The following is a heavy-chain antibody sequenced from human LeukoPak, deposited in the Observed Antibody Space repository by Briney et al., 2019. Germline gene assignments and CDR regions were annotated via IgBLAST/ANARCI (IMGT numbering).Heavy chain of an antibody. V-gene: IGHV4-39*01. Sequence: SETLSLTCTVSGASIGSSTYFWGWIRQPPGKGLEWIANIYYTGRTYFNPSLRGRVTMSVDTSQNHFSLKLSSVTAADTAIYYSASRSSAWYLDTFDIWGHGTMVTVSS. CDR1: GASIGSSTYF. D-gene: IGHD6-13*01. CDR2: IYYTGRT. J-gene: IGHJ3*02. CDR3: ASRSSAWYLDTFDI.